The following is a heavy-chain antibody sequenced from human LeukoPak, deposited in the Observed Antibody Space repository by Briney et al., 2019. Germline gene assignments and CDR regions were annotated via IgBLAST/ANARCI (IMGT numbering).Heavy chain of an antibody. CDR2: IYTSGST. Sequence: SETLSLTCTVSGGSISSYYWSWIRQPAGKGLEWIGRIYTSGSTNYNPSLKSRVTMSVDTSKNQFSLKLSSVTAADTAVYYCARGRRYYDILTGYPYYYYGMDVWGQGTTVTVSS. D-gene: IGHD3-9*01. CDR3: ARGRRYYDILTGYPYYYYGMDV. J-gene: IGHJ6*02. V-gene: IGHV4-4*07. CDR1: GGSISSYY.